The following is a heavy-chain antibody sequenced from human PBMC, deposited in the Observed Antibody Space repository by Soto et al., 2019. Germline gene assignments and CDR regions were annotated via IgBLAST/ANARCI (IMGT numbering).Heavy chain of an antibody. CDR1: GFTFSSYG. D-gene: IGHD3-22*01. J-gene: IGHJ4*02. CDR3: EKDHGNYDSSGPFDY. Sequence: GGSLRLSCAASGFTFSSYGMHWVRQAPGKGLEWVAVISYDGSNKYYADSVKGRFTISRDNSKNTLYLQMNSLRAEDTAVYYCEKDHGNYDSSGPFDYRGQGTLVTVYS. V-gene: IGHV3-30*18. CDR2: ISYDGSNK.